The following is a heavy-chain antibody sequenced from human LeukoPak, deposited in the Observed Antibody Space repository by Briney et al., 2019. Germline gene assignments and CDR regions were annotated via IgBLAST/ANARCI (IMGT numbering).Heavy chain of an antibody. V-gene: IGHV1-69*04. CDR2: IIPILGIA. Sequence: GASVKVSCKASGGTFSSYAISWVRQAPGQGLEWMGRIIPILGIANYAQKFQGRVTITADKSTSTAYMELSSLRSEDTAVYYCTRHSPSYYYDSSGYYRIAEYFQHWGQGTLVTVSS. J-gene: IGHJ1*01. CDR1: GGTFSSYA. D-gene: IGHD3-22*01. CDR3: TRHSPSYYYDSSGYYRIAEYFQH.